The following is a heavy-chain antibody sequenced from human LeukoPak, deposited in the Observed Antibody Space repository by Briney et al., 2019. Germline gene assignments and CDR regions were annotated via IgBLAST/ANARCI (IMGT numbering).Heavy chain of an antibody. CDR3: ARGLRLDCSGGSCGFWYYYGMDV. V-gene: IGHV1-8*01. Sequence: ASVKVSCKASGYTFTSYDINWVRQAAGQGLEWMGWMNPNSGNTGYAQKFQGRVTMTRNTSISTAYMELSSLRSEDTAVYYCARGLRLDCSGGSCGFWYYYGMDVWGQGTTVIVSS. CDR1: GYTFTSYD. D-gene: IGHD2-15*01. J-gene: IGHJ6*02. CDR2: MNPNSGNT.